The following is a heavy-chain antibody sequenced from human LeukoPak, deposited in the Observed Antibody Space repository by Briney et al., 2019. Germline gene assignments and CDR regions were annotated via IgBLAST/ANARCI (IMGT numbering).Heavy chain of an antibody. D-gene: IGHD4-17*01. V-gene: IGHV3-30-3*01. Sequence: PGRSLRLSCAASGFTSSSYAMHWVRQAPGKGLEWVAVISYDGSNKYYADSVKGRFTISRDNAKNSLYLQMNSLRAEDTAVYYCARVHYGDYPLYYYYYGMDVWGQGTTVTVSS. J-gene: IGHJ6*02. CDR3: ARVHYGDYPLYYYYYGMDV. CDR2: ISYDGSNK. CDR1: GFTSSSYA.